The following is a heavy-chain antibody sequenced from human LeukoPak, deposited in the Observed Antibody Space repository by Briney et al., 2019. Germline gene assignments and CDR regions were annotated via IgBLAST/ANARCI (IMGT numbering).Heavy chain of an antibody. D-gene: IGHD3-9*01. J-gene: IGHJ3*02. CDR2: ISSSSSYI. CDR3: ARDSPPPYDILTGYYPANAFDI. CDR1: GFTFSSYS. Sequence: PGGSLRLSCAASGFTFSSYSMNWVRQAPGKGLEWVSSISSSSSYIYYADSVKGRFTISRDNAKNSLYLQMNSLRAEDTAVYYCARDSPPPYDILTGYYPANAFDIWGQGTMVTVSS. V-gene: IGHV3-21*01.